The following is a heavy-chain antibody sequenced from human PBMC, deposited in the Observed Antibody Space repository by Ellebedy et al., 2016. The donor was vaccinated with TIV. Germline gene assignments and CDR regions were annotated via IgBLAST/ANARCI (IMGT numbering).Heavy chain of an antibody. CDR3: AKKDSDF. J-gene: IGHJ4*02. D-gene: IGHD5-18*01. V-gene: IGHV4-4*07. CDR1: GVSVSNYH. Sequence: MPGGSLRLSCTASGVSVSNYHWTWIRQPAGSGLERIGLIYTSGNTNYNPSLRSRVTMSVDTSKNQLSLKLTSVTAADTAVYYCAKKDSDFWGQGTLVTVSS. CDR2: IYTSGNT.